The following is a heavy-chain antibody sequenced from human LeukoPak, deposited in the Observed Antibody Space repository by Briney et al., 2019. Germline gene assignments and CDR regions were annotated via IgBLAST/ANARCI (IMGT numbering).Heavy chain of an antibody. J-gene: IGHJ5*02. Sequence: SETLSLTCTVSGGSISSSSYYWGWIRQPPGKGLEWIGSIYYSGSTYYNPSLKSRVTISVDTSKNQFSLKLSSVTAADTAVYYCADEPYPEIAVAGIDPGNWFDPWGQGTLVTVSS. CDR2: IYYSGST. V-gene: IGHV4-39*01. CDR3: ADEPYPEIAVAGIDPGNWFDP. D-gene: IGHD6-19*01. CDR1: GGSISSSSYY.